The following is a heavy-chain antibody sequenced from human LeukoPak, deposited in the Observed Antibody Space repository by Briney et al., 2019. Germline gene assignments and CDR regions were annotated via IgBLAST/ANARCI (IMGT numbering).Heavy chain of an antibody. CDR2: TYYRSKWYN. CDR1: GDSVSSNSAA. J-gene: IGHJ6*03. D-gene: IGHD1-7*01. CDR3: ARVPYNWNYMDYYYYMDV. V-gene: IGHV6-1*01. Sequence: SQTLSLTCAISGDSVSSNSAARNWIRQSPSRGLEWLGRTYYRSKWYNDYAVSVKSRITINPDTSKNQFSLQLNSVTPEDTAVYYCARVPYNWNYMDYYYYMDVWGKGTTVTVSS.